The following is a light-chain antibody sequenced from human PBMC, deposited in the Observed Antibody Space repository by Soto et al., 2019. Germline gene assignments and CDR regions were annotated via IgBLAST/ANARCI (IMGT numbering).Light chain of an antibody. J-gene: IGLJ2*01. V-gene: IGLV2-14*01. Sequence: QSALTQPASVSGSPGQSITISCTGTSSDVGGYNYVSWYQQHPGKAPKLMIYDVSNRPSGVSNRFSGSKSGNTASLTISGLQAEDEADYYCGSYTSSSSFYVVFGGGTKHTVL. CDR2: DVS. CDR3: GSYTSSSSFYVV. CDR1: SSDVGGYNY.